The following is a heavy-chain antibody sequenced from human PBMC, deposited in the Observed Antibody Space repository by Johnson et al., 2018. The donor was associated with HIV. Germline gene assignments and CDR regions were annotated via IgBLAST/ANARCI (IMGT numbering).Heavy chain of an antibody. CDR2: IFSGGST. V-gene: IGHV3-53*01. Sequence: VQLVESGGGLIQPGGSLRLSCADSGFTVSSNYMNWVRQAPGKGLEWVSVIFSGGSTYYAGPVHGSFTISRDNSKITLYLQMNSLRADDRAVYYCARGSTVTTLSGAFDIWGQGTLVTVSS. CDR3: ARGSTVTTLSGAFDI. D-gene: IGHD4-11*01. J-gene: IGHJ3*02. CDR1: GFTVSSNY.